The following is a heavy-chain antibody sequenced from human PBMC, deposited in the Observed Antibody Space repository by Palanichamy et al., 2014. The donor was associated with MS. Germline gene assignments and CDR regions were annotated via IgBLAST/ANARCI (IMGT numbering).Heavy chain of an antibody. CDR2: IYHSGST. V-gene: IGHV4-4*02. D-gene: IGHD4-17*01. Sequence: GLEWIGEIYHSGSTNYNPSLKSRVTISVDKSMKQFSLKLSSVTAADTAVYYCARTAPYGMYGMDVWGQGTTVTVSS. CDR3: ARTAPYGMYGMDV. J-gene: IGHJ6*02.